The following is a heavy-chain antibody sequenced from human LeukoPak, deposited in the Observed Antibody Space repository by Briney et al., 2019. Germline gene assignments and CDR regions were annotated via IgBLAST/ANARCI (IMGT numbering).Heavy chain of an antibody. V-gene: IGHV3-30*02. Sequence: GGSLRLSCAASGFTFSSYGMHWVRQAPGKGLEWVAFIRYDGSNKYYADSVKGRFTISRDNSKNTLYLQMNSLRAEDTAVYYCAKEYYYDSSGPLDYWGQGTLVTVSS. CDR2: IRYDGSNK. CDR3: AKEYYYDSSGPLDY. J-gene: IGHJ4*02. D-gene: IGHD3-22*01. CDR1: GFTFSSYG.